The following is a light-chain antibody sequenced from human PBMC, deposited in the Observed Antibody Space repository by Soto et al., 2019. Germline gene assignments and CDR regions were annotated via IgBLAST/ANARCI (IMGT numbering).Light chain of an antibody. CDR1: QSVSSSY. V-gene: IGKV3-20*01. CDR3: QQYGSSPLT. Sequence: EIVLTQSPGTLSLSPGERATLSCRASQSVSSSYLGWYQQKPGQAPRLLIYGASTRATGIPARFSGSGSGTDFTLTISRLEPEDFAVYYCQQYGSSPLTFGGGTNVDIK. CDR2: GAS. J-gene: IGKJ4*01.